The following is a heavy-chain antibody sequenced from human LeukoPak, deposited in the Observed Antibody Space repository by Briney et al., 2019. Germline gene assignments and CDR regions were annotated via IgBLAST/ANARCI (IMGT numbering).Heavy chain of an antibody. V-gene: IGHV4-39*01. Sequence: KASETLSLTCTVSGDSISRSTYYWGWVRQPPGKGLEYVGSISYSGSTYYSPSLKSRVTISVDTSQNQFSLRLTSVTAADTAVYYCARHGAQLLLHFDYWGQGTLVTVSS. D-gene: IGHD2-2*01. CDR2: ISYSGST. CDR1: GDSISRSTYY. J-gene: IGHJ4*02. CDR3: ARHGAQLLLHFDY.